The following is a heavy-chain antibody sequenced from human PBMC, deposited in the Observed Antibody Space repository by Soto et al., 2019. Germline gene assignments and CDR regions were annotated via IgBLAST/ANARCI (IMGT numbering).Heavy chain of an antibody. D-gene: IGHD3-22*01. CDR2: ISSSSSYI. V-gene: IGHV3-21*01. CDR1: GFTFSSYS. Sequence: EVQLVESGGGLVKPGGSLRLSCAASGFTFSSYSMNWVRQAPGKGLEWVSSISSSSSYIYYADSVKGRFTISRDNAKNSLSLQMNSLRAEDTAGYYCASAADYYDTGGYYYWGQGTLVTVSS. CDR3: ASAADYYDTGGYYY. J-gene: IGHJ4*02.